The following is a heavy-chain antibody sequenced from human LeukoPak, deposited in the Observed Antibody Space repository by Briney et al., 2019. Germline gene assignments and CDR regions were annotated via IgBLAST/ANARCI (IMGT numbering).Heavy chain of an antibody. CDR1: GYSFTYYY. Sequence: ASVKVSCKASGYSFTYYYIHWVRQAPGQGLEWMGWISPDSGGTNNAQEFQGRVTMTRDTSISTAYMEVNRLRSDDMAVYFCAIKTSYSDFDYWGQGTLVTVSS. J-gene: IGHJ4*02. D-gene: IGHD2-15*01. CDR3: AIKTSYSDFDY. CDR2: ISPDSGGT. V-gene: IGHV1-2*02.